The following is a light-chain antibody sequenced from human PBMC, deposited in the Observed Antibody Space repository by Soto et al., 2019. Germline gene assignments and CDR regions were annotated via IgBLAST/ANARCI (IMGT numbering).Light chain of an antibody. J-gene: IGKJ1*01. Sequence: TQSPATLSVSPGETVSLSCRASQSVTTNLAWYQQKPGQAPRLLIYGASNRATGIPDRFSGSGSGTDFTLTISRLEPEDFAVYYCQQYGSSGTFGQGTKVDIK. CDR2: GAS. CDR1: QSVTTN. CDR3: QQYGSSGT. V-gene: IGKV3-20*01.